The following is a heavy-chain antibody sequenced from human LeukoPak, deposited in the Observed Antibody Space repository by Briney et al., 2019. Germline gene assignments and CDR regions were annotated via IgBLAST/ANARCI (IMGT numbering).Heavy chain of an antibody. V-gene: IGHV4-4*02. CDR2: IYHSGST. J-gene: IGHJ6*02. D-gene: IGHD2-21*02. Sequence: SETLSLTCAVSGGSISSSNWWSWVRQPPGQGLEWIGEIYHSGSTNYNPSLKSRATISVDKSKNQFSLKLSSVTAADTAVYYCAGLYCGGDCRSTYYYYYGMDVWGQGTTVTVSS. CDR3: AGLYCGGDCRSTYYYYYGMDV. CDR1: GGSISSSNW.